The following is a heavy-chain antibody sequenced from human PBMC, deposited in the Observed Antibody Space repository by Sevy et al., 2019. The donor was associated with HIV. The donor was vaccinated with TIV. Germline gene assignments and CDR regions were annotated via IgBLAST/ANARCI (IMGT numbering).Heavy chain of an antibody. V-gene: IGHV3-23*01. CDR1: GFTFSSYA. CDR2: ISGSGGST. D-gene: IGHD1-26*01. J-gene: IGHJ6*03. CDR3: SNLYSGSYYSRDYDMDV. Sequence: GGSLRLSCAASGFTFSSYAMSWVRQAPGKGLEWVSAISGSGGSTYYADSVKGRFTISRDNSKNTLYLQMNSLRAEDTAVYYCSNLYSGSYYSRDYDMDVWGKGTTVTVSS.